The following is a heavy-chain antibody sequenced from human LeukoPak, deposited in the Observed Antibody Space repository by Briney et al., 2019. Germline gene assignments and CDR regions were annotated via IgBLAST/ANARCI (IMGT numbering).Heavy chain of an antibody. J-gene: IGHJ3*02. CDR2: INHSGST. Sequence: SETLSLTCAVYGGSFSGYYWSWIRQPPGKGLEWIGEINHSGSTNYNPPLKSRVTISVDTSKNQFSLKLSSVTAADTAVYYCARGVVEMATMDDAFDIWGQGTMVTVSS. V-gene: IGHV4-34*01. CDR3: ARGVVEMATMDDAFDI. D-gene: IGHD5-24*01. CDR1: GGSFSGYY.